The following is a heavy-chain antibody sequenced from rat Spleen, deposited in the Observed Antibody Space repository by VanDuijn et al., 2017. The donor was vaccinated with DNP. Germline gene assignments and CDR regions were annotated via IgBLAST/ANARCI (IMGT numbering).Heavy chain of an antibody. CDR3: ARQMNYGYNWYFDF. D-gene: IGHD1-9*01. J-gene: IGHJ1*01. V-gene: IGHV4-2*01. CDR2: INKGSTTI. Sequence: EVKLVESGGGLVQPGRSLKLSCVASGFNFNDYWMGWVRQAPGKGLEWIGQINKGSTTISYTPSLKDKFTISRDNAQKTLYLKMRKLGSEDTGIHYCARQMNYGYNWYFDFWGPGTMVTVSS. CDR1: GFNFNDYW.